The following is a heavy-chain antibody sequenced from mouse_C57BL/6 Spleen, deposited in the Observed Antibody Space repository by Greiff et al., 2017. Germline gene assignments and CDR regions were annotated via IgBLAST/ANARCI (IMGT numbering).Heavy chain of an antibody. V-gene: IGHV1-15*01. CDR1: GYTFTDYE. Sequence: VKLMESGAELVMPGASVTLSCKASGYTFTDYEMHWVKQTPVHGLEWIGAIDPEAGGTAYNQKFKGKAILTADKSSSTAYMELRSLTSEDSAVYYCTNEISYAVDYWGQGTSVTVSS. J-gene: IGHJ4*01. CDR3: TNEISYAVDY. CDR2: IDPEAGGT.